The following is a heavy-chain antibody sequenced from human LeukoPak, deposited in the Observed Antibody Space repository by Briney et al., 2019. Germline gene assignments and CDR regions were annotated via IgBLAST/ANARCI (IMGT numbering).Heavy chain of an antibody. CDR2: IASDGNST. CDR3: ARGRPHGNDY. V-gene: IGHV3-74*01. Sequence: GGSLRLSCAASGFTFSSYWMNWVRQAPGKGLVWVSRIASDGNSTTYADSVKGRFSISRDNAENTLYLQMNSLRVEDTAVYYCARGRPHGNDYWGQGTLVAVSS. D-gene: IGHD4-23*01. CDR1: GFTFSSYW. J-gene: IGHJ4*02.